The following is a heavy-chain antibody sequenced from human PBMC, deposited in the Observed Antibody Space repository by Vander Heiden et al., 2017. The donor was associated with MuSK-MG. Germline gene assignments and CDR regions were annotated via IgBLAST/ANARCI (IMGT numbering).Heavy chain of an antibody. CDR3: ARQSSSYYYYYGMDV. V-gene: IGHV5-51*01. Sequence: EVQLVQSGAEVQKPGESLKISCKGSGYSFTRYWIGWVRQMPGKGLEWMGIIYPGDSDTRYSPSFQGQVTISADKSISTAYLQWSSLKASDTAMYYCARQSSSYYYYYGMDVWGQGTTVTVSS. CDR1: GYSFTRYW. J-gene: IGHJ6*02. CDR2: IYPGDSDT.